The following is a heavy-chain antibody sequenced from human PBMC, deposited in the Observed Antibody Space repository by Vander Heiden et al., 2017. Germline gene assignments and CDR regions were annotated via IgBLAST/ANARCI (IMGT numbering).Heavy chain of an antibody. V-gene: IGHV4-39*01. CDR1: GGSISGRGYY. Sequence: QLQLQESGPGLVKPSGTLSLTCIVSGGSISGRGYYWGWIRQAPGKGLEWIWSINYSGSTKYSPSLKSRVTISVDTSKNQFSLILSSVTAADTAVYYCATLTYYYDSSGYYYPIYWGQGALVTVSS. CDR2: INYSGST. CDR3: ATLTYYYDSSGYYYPIY. D-gene: IGHD3-22*01. J-gene: IGHJ4*02.